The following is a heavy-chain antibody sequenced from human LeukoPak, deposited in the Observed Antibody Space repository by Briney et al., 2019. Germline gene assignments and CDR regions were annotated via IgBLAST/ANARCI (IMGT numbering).Heavy chain of an antibody. CDR3: TTGANWVAVAGTRYDY. Sequence: GGSLRLSCAASGFTFSNALMSWVRQAPGKGLEWVGRIKSKTDGGTTDYAAPAKGRFTISRDDSKNTLYLQMNSLKTEDTAVYYCTTGANWVAVAGTRYDYWGQGTLVTVSS. CDR1: GFTFSNAL. J-gene: IGHJ4*02. D-gene: IGHD6-19*01. V-gene: IGHV3-15*01. CDR2: IKSKTDGGTT.